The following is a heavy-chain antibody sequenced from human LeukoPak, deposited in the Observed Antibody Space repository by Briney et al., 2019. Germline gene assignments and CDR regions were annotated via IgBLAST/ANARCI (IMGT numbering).Heavy chain of an antibody. V-gene: IGHV3-66*02. CDR2: IYSGGST. CDR3: ARDKYDFWSGPSRGFDP. CDR1: GFTVSSNY. D-gene: IGHD3-3*01. Sequence: GGSLRLSCAASGFTVSSNYMSWVRQAPGKGLEWVSVIYSGGSTYYADSVKGRFTTSRDNSKNTLYLQMNSLRAEDTAVYYCARDKYDFWSGPSRGFDPWGQGTLVTVSS. J-gene: IGHJ5*02.